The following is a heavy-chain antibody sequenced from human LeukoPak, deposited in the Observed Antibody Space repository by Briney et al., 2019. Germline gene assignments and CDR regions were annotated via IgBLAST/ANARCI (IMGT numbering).Heavy chain of an antibody. CDR1: GHSFTSYW. CDR3: ARLPCGGDCYSGFDY. Sequence: GESLKISCKGSGHSFTSYWIGWVRQMPGKGLEWMGIIYPGDSDTRYSPSFQGQVTISADKSISTAYLQWSSLKASDTAMYYCARLPCGGDCYSGFDYWGQGTLVTVSS. CDR2: IYPGDSDT. J-gene: IGHJ4*02. D-gene: IGHD2-21*02. V-gene: IGHV5-51*01.